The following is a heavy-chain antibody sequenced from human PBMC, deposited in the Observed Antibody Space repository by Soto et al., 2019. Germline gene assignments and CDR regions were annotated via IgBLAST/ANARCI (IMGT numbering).Heavy chain of an antibody. CDR2: IYHSGNT. CDR1: GGSITTGVSY. Sequence: SETLSLTCTVSGGSITTGVSYWSWIRHHPGKGLEWIGNIYHSGNTYYNPSLKSRLTISVDTSKNHFSLMVDSVTAADTAVYYCARARFQVLYGKPYFDSWGQGTLVTVSS. D-gene: IGHD2-2*02. J-gene: IGHJ4*02. CDR3: ARARFQVLYGKPYFDS. V-gene: IGHV4-31*03.